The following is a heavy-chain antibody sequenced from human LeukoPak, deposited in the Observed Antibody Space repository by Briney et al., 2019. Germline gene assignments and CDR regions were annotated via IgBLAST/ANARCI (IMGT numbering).Heavy chain of an antibody. V-gene: IGHV3-7*03. D-gene: IGHD3-10*01. J-gene: IGHJ4*02. CDR2: IKQDGSEK. Sequence: GGSLRLSCAASGFTFSGYWMSWVRQAPGKGLEWVANIKQDGSEKYYVDSVKGRFTISRDNAKNSLYLQMNSLRAEDTAAYYCARKSDSLMVRGGDCWGQGALVTVSS. CDR1: GFTFSGYW. CDR3: ARKSDSLMVRGGDC.